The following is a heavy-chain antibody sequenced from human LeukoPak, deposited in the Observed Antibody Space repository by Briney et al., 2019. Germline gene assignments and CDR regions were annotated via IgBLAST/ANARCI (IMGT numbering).Heavy chain of an antibody. CDR2: IFPGDSDT. Sequence: GESLKISCKGSGYSFTNYWIGWVRQMPGKGLEWMGIIFPGDSDTRYSPSFQGQVTFSADKSISTAYLHWSSLKASDTAMYYCARRGGYSRFDYWGQGTLVTVSS. J-gene: IGHJ4*02. CDR1: GYSFTNYW. CDR3: ARRGGYSRFDY. V-gene: IGHV5-51*01. D-gene: IGHD3-22*01.